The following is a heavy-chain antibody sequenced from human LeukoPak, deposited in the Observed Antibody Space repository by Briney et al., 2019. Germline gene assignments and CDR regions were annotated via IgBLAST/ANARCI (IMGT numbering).Heavy chain of an antibody. J-gene: IGHJ4*02. D-gene: IGHD6-6*01. CDR3: ASYGRPYSSSSCFDY. CDR1: GFTFSSYG. Sequence: PGGSLRLSCAASGFTFSSYGMHWVRQAPGKGLVWVSRINTDGSTTNYADSVKGRFTISRDNAKNTLYLQMNSLRADDTAVYYCASYGRPYSSSSCFDYWGQGTLVTVSS. V-gene: IGHV3-74*01. CDR2: INTDGSTT.